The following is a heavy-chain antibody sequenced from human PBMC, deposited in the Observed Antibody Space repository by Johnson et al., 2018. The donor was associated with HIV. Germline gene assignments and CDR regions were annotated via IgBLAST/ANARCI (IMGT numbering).Heavy chain of an antibody. CDR3: ASEYSYAFDI. CDR1: GFTFSNYA. D-gene: IGHD5-18*01. J-gene: IGHJ3*02. CDR2: ISYDGSNK. Sequence: QVQLVESGGGVVQPGRSLRLSCAASGFTFSNYAMHWVRQAPGKGLEWVAVISYDGSNKYYADSVKGRFTISRDNSKNTLYLQMNSLRAEDTAVYYCASEYSYAFDIWGQGTMVTVSS. V-gene: IGHV3-30-3*01.